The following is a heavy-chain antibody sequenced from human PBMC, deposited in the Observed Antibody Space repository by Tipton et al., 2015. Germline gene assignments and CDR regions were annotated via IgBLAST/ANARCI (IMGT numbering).Heavy chain of an antibody. CDR3: TRVWEDGYNYEAAFDY. V-gene: IGHV3-21*01. CDR1: GFSITSYT. Sequence: SLRLSCVVSGFSITSYTIVWVRQAPGKGLEWVSSFRNSRTYIYDADSVKGRFTISRDTAKNSVYLQMNSLRAEDTAFYYCTRVWEDGYNYEAAFDYWGQGTPVTVSS. CDR2: FRNSRTYI. D-gene: IGHD5-24*01. J-gene: IGHJ4*02.